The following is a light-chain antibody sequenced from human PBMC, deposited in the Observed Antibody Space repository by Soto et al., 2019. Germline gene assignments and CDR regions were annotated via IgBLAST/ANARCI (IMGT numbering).Light chain of an antibody. J-gene: IGKJ1*01. Sequence: DIQMTQSPSTLSASVGDRVTITCRASQSISSWLAWYQQKPGKAPKLLIYDASSLESGVPSRFSGSGSGTEFTLTISSLQPDDFATYHCQQYNSYSGGTFGQGTKVEIK. CDR3: QQYNSYSGGT. V-gene: IGKV1-5*01. CDR2: DAS. CDR1: QSISSW.